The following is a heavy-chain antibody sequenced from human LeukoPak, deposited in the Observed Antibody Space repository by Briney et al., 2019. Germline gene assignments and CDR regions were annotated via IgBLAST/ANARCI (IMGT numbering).Heavy chain of an antibody. CDR1: KFTFSNYG. V-gene: IGHV3-30*18. Sequence: PGGSLRLSCAASKFTFSNYGMHWVRQAPGKGLEWVAVISYDGSNKYYADSVKGRFTISRDNSKNTLYLQMNSLRAEDTAVYYCAKDYGDLSRYFDLWAVAPWSLSP. D-gene: IGHD4-17*01. CDR3: AKDYGDLSRYFDL. J-gene: IGHJ2*01. CDR2: ISYDGSNK.